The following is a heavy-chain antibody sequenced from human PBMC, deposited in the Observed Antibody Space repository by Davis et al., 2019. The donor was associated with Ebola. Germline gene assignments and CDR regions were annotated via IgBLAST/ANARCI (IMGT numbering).Heavy chain of an antibody. Sequence: ASVKVSCKASGYTFTSYAMHWVRQAPGQRLEWMGWINAGNGNTKYSQKFQGRVTITRDTSASTAYMELSRLRSDDTAVYYCARVLSRVGAFDIWGQGTMVTVSS. CDR2: INAGNGNT. D-gene: IGHD3-3*02. V-gene: IGHV1-3*01. CDR1: GYTFTSYA. CDR3: ARVLSRVGAFDI. J-gene: IGHJ3*02.